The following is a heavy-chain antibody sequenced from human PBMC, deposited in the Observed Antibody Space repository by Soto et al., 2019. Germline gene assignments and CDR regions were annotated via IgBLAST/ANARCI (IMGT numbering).Heavy chain of an antibody. V-gene: IGHV4-39*01. Sequence: SETLSLTCTVSGGSISDSTYYWGWIRQPPGKGLEWIGSIYRSGTTYYNPSLKSRVTISTSNNQFSLKLSSLTAADTAVYYCARQDLYLNCPGGWCYWFDSWGQGILVPLSS. CDR2: IYRSGTT. CDR3: ARQDLYLNCPGGWCYWFDS. J-gene: IGHJ5*01. CDR1: GGSISDSTYY. D-gene: IGHD2-8*02.